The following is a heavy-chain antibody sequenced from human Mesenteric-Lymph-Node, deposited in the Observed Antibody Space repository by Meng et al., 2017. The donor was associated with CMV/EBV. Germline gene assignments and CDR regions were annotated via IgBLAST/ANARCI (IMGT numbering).Heavy chain of an antibody. CDR1: GGSFSCYY. Sequence: YGGSFSCYYLSWIRQPPGKGLEWIGEINHSGSTNYNPSLKSRVTISVDTSKNQFSLKLSSVTAADTAVYYCARGGSSWYGTYNWFDPWGQGTLVTV. CDR2: INHSGST. CDR3: ARGGSSWYGTYNWFDP. D-gene: IGHD6-13*01. V-gene: IGHV4-34*01. J-gene: IGHJ5*02.